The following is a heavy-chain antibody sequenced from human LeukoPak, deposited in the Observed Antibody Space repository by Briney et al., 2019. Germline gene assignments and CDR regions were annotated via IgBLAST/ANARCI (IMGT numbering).Heavy chain of an antibody. Sequence: ASVKVSCKVSGYTLTELSMHWVRQAPGKGLEWMGGFDPEDGETIYAQKFQGRVTMTEDTSTDTAYMELSSLRSEDTAVYYCATDYGSGSYTTNNWFDPWGQGTLVTVSS. V-gene: IGHV1-24*01. CDR2: FDPEDGET. CDR3: ATDYGSGSYTTNNWFDP. J-gene: IGHJ5*02. D-gene: IGHD3-10*01. CDR1: GYTLTELS.